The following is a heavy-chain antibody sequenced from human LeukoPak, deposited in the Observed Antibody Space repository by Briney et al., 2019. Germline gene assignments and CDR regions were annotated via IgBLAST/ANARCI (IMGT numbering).Heavy chain of an antibody. CDR3: VRRDNTGWNYFDY. J-gene: IGHJ4*02. CDR1: GGSINSHY. Sequence: AETLSLTCTVSGGSINSHYWSWIRQPPGKGLEWIGDIYYKGSTNYNPSLKSRVTISVDTSKNHLSLKLTSVLAADTAIYYCVRRDNTGWNYFDYWGQGILVTVSS. V-gene: IGHV4-59*08. CDR2: IYYKGST. D-gene: IGHD6-19*01.